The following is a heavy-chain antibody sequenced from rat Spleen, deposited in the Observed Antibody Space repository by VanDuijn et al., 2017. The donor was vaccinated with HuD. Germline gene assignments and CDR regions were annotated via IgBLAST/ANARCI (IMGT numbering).Heavy chain of an antibody. CDR2: ISTTGGNT. V-gene: IGHV5-25*01. CDR3: ARVDGYYRTMDA. D-gene: IGHD1-12*03. J-gene: IGHJ4*01. CDR1: GFTFSNYY. Sequence: EVQLVESGGGLVQPGRSMKLSCAASGFTFSNYYMAWVRQAPTKGLEWVTSISTTGGNTYYRDSVKGRFTLSRDNTKSTLYLQMDSLRSEDTATYYCARVDGYYRTMDAWGQGVSVTVSS.